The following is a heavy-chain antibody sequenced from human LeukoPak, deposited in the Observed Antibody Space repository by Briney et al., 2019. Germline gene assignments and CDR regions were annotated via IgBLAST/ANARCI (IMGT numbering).Heavy chain of an antibody. CDR1: GYTFGSYA. CDR2: ITPSGDT. CDR3: ANSGPTVTSYGMDV. V-gene: IGHV1-2*02. Sequence: ASVKVSCKASGYTFGSYAMHWVRQALGQGLERMGWITPSGDTNYAEKFQGRVAITRDTSISTAYMELSRLRSDDTAVYYCANSGPTVTSYGMDVWGQGTTVTVSS. D-gene: IGHD4-17*01. J-gene: IGHJ6*02.